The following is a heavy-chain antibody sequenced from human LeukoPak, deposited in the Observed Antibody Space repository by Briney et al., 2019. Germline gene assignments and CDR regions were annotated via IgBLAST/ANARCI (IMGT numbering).Heavy chain of an antibody. D-gene: IGHD6-13*01. CDR3: ARARYSSSWYFDY. CDR1: GFTFSSYA. CDR2: ISGSGGST. V-gene: IGHV3-23*01. Sequence: PGGSLRLSCAASGFTFSSYAMSWVRQAPGKGLEWVSAISGSGGSTYYADSVKGRFTISRENAKNSLYLQMNSLRAGDTAVYYCARARYSSSWYFDYWGQGTLVTVSS. J-gene: IGHJ4*02.